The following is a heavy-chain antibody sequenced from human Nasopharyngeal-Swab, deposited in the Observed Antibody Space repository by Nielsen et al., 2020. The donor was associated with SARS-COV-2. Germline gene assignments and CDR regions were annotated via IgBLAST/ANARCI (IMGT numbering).Heavy chain of an antibody. CDR3: ARTYDSSGYWVWYYYYGMDV. Sequence: GESLKISCAASGFTFSSYAMHWVRQAPGKGLEWVAVISYDGSNKYYADSVKGRFTISRDNSKNTLYLQMHSLRAEDTAVYYCARTYDSSGYWVWYYYYGMDVWGQGTTVTVSS. CDR2: ISYDGSNK. CDR1: GFTFSSYA. V-gene: IGHV3-30-3*01. J-gene: IGHJ6*02. D-gene: IGHD3-22*01.